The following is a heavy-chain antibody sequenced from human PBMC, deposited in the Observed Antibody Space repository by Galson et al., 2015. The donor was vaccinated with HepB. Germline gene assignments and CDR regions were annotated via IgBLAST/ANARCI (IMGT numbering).Heavy chain of an antibody. V-gene: IGHV3-49*03. CDR3: TRDHPWSIFGVVTDFDAFDI. Sequence: SLRLSCAASGFTFGDYAMSWFRQAPGKGLEWVGFIRSKAYGGTTEYAASVKGRFTISRDDSKSIAYLQMNSLKTEDTAVYYCTRDHPWSIFGVVTDFDAFDIWGQGTMVTVSS. CDR1: GFTFGDYA. J-gene: IGHJ3*02. D-gene: IGHD3-3*01. CDR2: IRSKAYGGTT.